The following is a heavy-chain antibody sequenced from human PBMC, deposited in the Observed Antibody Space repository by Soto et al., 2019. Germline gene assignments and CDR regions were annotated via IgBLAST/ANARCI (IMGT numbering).Heavy chain of an antibody. Sequence: GGSLRLSCAASGFTFSSYAMHWVRQAPGKGLEWVAVISYDGSNKYYADSVKGRFTISRDNSKNTLYLQMNSLRAEDTAVYYCASRTLSLNWYFDLWGRGTLVTVSS. D-gene: IGHD3-16*01. CDR3: ASRTLSLNWYFDL. V-gene: IGHV3-30-3*01. CDR1: GFTFSSYA. CDR2: ISYDGSNK. J-gene: IGHJ2*01.